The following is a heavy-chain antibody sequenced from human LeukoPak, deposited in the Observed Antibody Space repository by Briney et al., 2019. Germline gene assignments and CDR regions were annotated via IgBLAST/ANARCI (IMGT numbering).Heavy chain of an antibody. J-gene: IGHJ4*02. CDR1: GGSISSLY. Sequence: PSETLSLACSVSGGSISSLYWSWIRQPPGKGLEWIGYIYYTGSTNYNPSLKSRVTMFVDMSKNQFSLRLSSVTAADTAVYYCARHRAYSSSSPFDYWGQGTLVTVSS. CDR3: ARHRAYSSSSPFDY. CDR2: IYYTGST. D-gene: IGHD6-6*01. V-gene: IGHV4-59*08.